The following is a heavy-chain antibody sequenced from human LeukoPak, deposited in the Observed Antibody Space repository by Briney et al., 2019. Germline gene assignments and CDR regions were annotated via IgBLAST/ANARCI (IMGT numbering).Heavy chain of an antibody. Sequence: SETLSLTCTVSRGSTLTSSFYWGWIRQPPGKGLEWIGSIYYSGSSYYNPSLKSRVTISLDTSKNQFSLKLSSVTAADTAVYYCATEAAGDPFYYGMDVWGQGTTVTVSS. V-gene: IGHV4-39*07. D-gene: IGHD4-17*01. J-gene: IGHJ6*02. CDR3: ATEAAGDPFYYGMDV. CDR2: IYYSGSS. CDR1: RGSTLTSSFY.